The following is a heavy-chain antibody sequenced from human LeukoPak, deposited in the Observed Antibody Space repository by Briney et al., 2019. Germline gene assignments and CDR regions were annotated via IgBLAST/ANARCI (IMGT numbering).Heavy chain of an antibody. CDR2: ISAYNGNT. Sequence: ASVNVSCKASGYTIDSYSISWVRQAPGQGLEWMGWISAYNGNTNYAQRVQGRVTMTTDTSTSTAYMELRSLRSDDTAVYYCARGDCSGGGCFLPEHLRHWGQGTRATVSS. CDR3: ARGDCSGGGCFLPEHLRH. CDR1: GYTIDSYS. V-gene: IGHV1-18*01. J-gene: IGHJ1*01. D-gene: IGHD2-15*01.